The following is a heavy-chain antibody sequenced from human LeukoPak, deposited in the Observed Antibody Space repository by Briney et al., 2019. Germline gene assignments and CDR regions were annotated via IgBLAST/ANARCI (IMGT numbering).Heavy chain of an antibody. J-gene: IGHJ4*02. Sequence: SETLSLTCTVSGGSISSYYWSWIRQPPGKGLEWIGYIYYSGSTNYNPSLKSRVTISVDTSKNQFSLKLSSVTAADTAVYYCARVGYYGSSIPDYWGQGTLVTVSS. CDR2: IYYSGST. V-gene: IGHV4-59*12. CDR3: ARVGYYGSSIPDY. D-gene: IGHD3-10*01. CDR1: GGSISSYY.